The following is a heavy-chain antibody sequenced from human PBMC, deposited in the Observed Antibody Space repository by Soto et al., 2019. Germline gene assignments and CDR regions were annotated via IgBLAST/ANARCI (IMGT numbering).Heavy chain of an antibody. CDR3: AMVGYCSGGSCYSGYYFDY. D-gene: IGHD2-15*01. V-gene: IGHV1-8*01. Sequence: ASVKVSCKASGYTFTSYDINWVRQATGEGLEWMGWMNPNSGNTGYAQKFQGRVTMTRNTSISTAYMELSSLRSEDTAVYYCAMVGYCSGGSCYSGYYFDYWGQGTLVTVSS. CDR2: MNPNSGNT. CDR1: GYTFTSYD. J-gene: IGHJ4*02.